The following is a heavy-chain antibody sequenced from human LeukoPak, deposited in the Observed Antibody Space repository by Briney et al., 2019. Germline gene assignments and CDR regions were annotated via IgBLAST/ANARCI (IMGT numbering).Heavy chain of an antibody. V-gene: IGHV3-21*01. CDR2: ISSSSSYI. CDR3: ARVTGPASYYYYGMDV. Sequence: GGSLRLSCAASGFTFSSYSMNWVHQAPGKGLEWVSSISSSSSYIYYADSVKGRFTISRDNAKNSLYLQMNSLRAEDTAVYYCARVTGPASYYYYGMDVWGQGTTVTVSS. CDR1: GFTFSSYS. J-gene: IGHJ6*02.